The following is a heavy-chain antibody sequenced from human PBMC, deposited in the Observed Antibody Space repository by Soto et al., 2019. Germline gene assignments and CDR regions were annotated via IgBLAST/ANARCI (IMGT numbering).Heavy chain of an antibody. J-gene: IGHJ4*02. V-gene: IGHV3-23*01. D-gene: IGHD3-3*01. CDR1: GFTFSSYA. CDR3: AKEGLRFLEWLLYYFDY. Sequence: GGSLRLSCAASGFTFSSYAMSWVRQAPGKGLEWVSAISGSGGSTYYADSVKGRFTISRDNSKNTLYLQMNSLRAEDTAVYYCAKEGLRFLEWLLYYFDYWGQGTLVTVS. CDR2: ISGSGGST.